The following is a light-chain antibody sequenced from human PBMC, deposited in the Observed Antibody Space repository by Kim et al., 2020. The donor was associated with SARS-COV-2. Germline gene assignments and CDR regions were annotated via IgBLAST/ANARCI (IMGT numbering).Light chain of an antibody. CDR1: DARRGPGSD. Sequence: SDTTPTRGADARRGPGSDVQWYQRLPRTAPKLLIYDNSDRPSGGPDRLSGSKSGTSASLAITVLQTEDEADYYCQSYDSSLSGVVFGGGTQLTVL. V-gene: IGLV1-40*01. CDR3: QSYDSSLSGVV. J-gene: IGLJ2*01. CDR2: DNS.